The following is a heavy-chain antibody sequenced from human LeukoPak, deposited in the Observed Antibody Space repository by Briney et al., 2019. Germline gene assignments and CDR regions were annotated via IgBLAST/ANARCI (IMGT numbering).Heavy chain of an antibody. Sequence: VRQAPGQXLEWMGWINPNSGGTNYAQKFQGRVTMTRDTSISTAYMELSRLRSDDTAVYYCARFKRQQLAGFDYWGQGTLVTVSS. J-gene: IGHJ4*02. D-gene: IGHD6-13*01. V-gene: IGHV1-2*02. CDR2: INPNSGGT. CDR3: ARFKRQQLAGFDY.